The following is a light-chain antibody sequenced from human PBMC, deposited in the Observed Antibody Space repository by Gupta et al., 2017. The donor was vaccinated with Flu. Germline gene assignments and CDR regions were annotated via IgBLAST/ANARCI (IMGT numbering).Light chain of an antibody. V-gene: IGLV3-21*02. CDR2: DDN. J-gene: IGLJ1*01. CDR3: QVWDSGSDHRV. Sequence: SYVLTQPPSVSVAPGHTASITCGGNEIASNTVPWYQQKPGQAPVLVVYDDNDRHSGIPKRFSGSNSDNTATMTSSRVDAGDEADYYCQVWDSGSDHRVFGPGARVSVL. CDR1: EIASNT.